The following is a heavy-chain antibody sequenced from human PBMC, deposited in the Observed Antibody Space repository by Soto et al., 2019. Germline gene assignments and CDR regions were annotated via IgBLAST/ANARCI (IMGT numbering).Heavy chain of an antibody. D-gene: IGHD3-22*01. CDR2: IYYSGST. Sequence: PSETLSLTCTVSGGSISSGGYYWSWIRQHPGKGLEWIGYIYYSGSTYYNPSLKSRVTISVDTSKNQFSLKLSSVTAADTAVYYCAREMPEYYYDSSGYSGWFDPWGQGTLVTVSS. V-gene: IGHV4-31*03. J-gene: IGHJ5*02. CDR3: AREMPEYYYDSSGYSGWFDP. CDR1: GGSISSGGYY.